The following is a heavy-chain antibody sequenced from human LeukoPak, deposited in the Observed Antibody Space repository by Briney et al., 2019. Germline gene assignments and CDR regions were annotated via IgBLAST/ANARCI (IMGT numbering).Heavy chain of an antibody. CDR1: GGSISSSNW. CDR3: ASVNDYGDPLPRYMDV. J-gene: IGHJ6*03. V-gene: IGHV4-4*02. Sequence: SETLSLTCAVSGGSISSSNWWSWVRQPPGNGLEWIGEIYHSGSTNYNPSLKSRVTISVDKSKNQFSLKLSSVTAADTAVYYCASVNDYGDPLPRYMDVWGKGTAVTVSS. CDR2: IYHSGST. D-gene: IGHD4-17*01.